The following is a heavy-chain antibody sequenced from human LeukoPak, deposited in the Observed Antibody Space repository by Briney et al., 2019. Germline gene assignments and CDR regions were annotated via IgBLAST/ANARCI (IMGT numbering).Heavy chain of an antibody. CDR2: INSISSNK. J-gene: IGHJ4*02. CDR3: ARVAGYCDSTSNCYSDF. Sequence: PGGSLRLSCAVSGFMFNIYTMNWVRQSPGKGLEWVSSINSISSNKYYADSVKGRFTISRDNAKNSLYLQMNSLRAEDTAVYYCARVAGYCDSTSNCYSDFWGQGTLVTVSS. V-gene: IGHV3-21*01. CDR1: GFMFNIYT. D-gene: IGHD2-2*01.